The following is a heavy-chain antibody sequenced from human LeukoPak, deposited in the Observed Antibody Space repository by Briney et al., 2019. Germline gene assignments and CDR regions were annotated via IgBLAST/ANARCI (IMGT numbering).Heavy chain of an antibody. CDR2: IYTSGST. V-gene: IGHV4-61*02. D-gene: IGHD5-18*01. Sequence: SQTLSLTCTVSGGSISSGSYYWSWIRQPAGKGLEWIGRIYTSGSTNHNPSLKSRVTISVDTSKNQFSLKLSSVPAADTAVYYCARGYSYGSVYFDYWGQGTLVTVSS. CDR3: ARGYSYGSVYFDY. J-gene: IGHJ4*02. CDR1: GGSISSGSYY.